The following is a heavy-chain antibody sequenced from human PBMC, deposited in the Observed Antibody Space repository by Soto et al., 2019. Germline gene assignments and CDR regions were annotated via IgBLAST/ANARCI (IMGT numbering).Heavy chain of an antibody. CDR3: ARDYYATMVRGVMNY. V-gene: IGHV1-3*01. J-gene: IGHJ4*02. CDR2: INAGNGNT. CDR1: GYTFTSYA. Sequence: QVQLVQSGAEVKKPGASVKVSCKASGYTFTSYAMHWVRQAPGQRLEWMGWINAGNGNTKYSQKFQGRVTITRDTSASTAYIELSSLRSEDTAVYYCARDYYATMVRGVMNYWGQGTLVTVSS. D-gene: IGHD3-10*01.